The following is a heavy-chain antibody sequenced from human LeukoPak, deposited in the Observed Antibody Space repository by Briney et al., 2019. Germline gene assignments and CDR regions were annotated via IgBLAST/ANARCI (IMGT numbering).Heavy chain of an antibody. CDR3: ATISPYSGRLGHYYMDV. V-gene: IGHV4-4*02. Sequence: SETLSLTCAVSGGSTGSGNGGSWAGQPPGKGLGGMGKIYYSGSTNYNPSLKSRVTISVDTSKNQFSLKLSSVTAADTAVYYCATISPYSGRLGHYYMDVWGKGTTVTVSS. J-gene: IGHJ6*03. D-gene: IGHD1-26*01. CDR2: IYYSGST. CDR1: GGSTGSGNG.